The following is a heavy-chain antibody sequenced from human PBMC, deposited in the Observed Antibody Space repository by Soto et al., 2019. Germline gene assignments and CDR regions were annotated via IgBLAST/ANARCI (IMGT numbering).Heavy chain of an antibody. D-gene: IGHD3-22*01. CDR3: ARQVREAWLPYYYYYVKDV. CDR2: IYYSGST. J-gene: IGHJ6*04. Sequence: SETLSRTCTVSGGSISSSSYYWGWIRQPPGKGLEWIGSIYYSGSTYYNPSLKSRVTISVDTSKNQFSLKLSSVTAADTAVYYCARQVREAWLPYYYYYVKDVSGSGPTVTLST. V-gene: IGHV4-39*01. CDR1: GGSISSSSYY.